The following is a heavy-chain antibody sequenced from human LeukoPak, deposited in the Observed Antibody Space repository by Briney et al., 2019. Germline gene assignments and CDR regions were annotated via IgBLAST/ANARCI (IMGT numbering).Heavy chain of an antibody. J-gene: IGHJ4*02. CDR1: GFTFNTYG. D-gene: IGHD3-10*01. Sequence: PGGTLRLSCAASGFTFNTYGMSWVRQAPGKGLEWVSAISGNGGTTYYADSVKGRFTISRDNSKNTLYLQMNSLRAEDTAVYYCAKPRDYYGPFAYWGQGTLVTVSS. CDR3: AKPRDYYGPFAY. CDR2: ISGNGGTT. V-gene: IGHV3-23*01.